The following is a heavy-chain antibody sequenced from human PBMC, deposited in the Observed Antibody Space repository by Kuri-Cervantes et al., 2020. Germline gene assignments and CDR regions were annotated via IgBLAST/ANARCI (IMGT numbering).Heavy chain of an antibody. CDR3: ARGPGGVGVGATSY. CDR2: ISAYNGDR. D-gene: IGHD1-26*01. J-gene: IGHJ4*02. CDR1: GYTFTNYA. Sequence: ASVKVSCKASGYTFTNYAIIWVRQAPGQGLEWMGWISAYNGDRNYEQKVQGRVTMTTDTSTSTAYMELRSLRSDDTAVYYCARGPGGVGVGATSYWGQGTLVTVSS. V-gene: IGHV1-18*01.